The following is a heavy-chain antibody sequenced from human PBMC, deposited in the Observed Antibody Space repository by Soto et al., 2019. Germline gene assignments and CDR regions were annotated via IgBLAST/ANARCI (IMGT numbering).Heavy chain of an antibody. CDR3: AKTTDGWFSAFEI. CDR1: GCTFSSYG. J-gene: IGHJ3*02. CDR2: ISYDGSNK. V-gene: IGHV3-30*18. Sequence: GGSLRLCCAASGCTFSSYGMHWVRQAPGKGLEWVAVISYDGSNKYYADSVKGRFTISRDNSKNTLYLQMNSLRAEDTAVYYCAKTTDGWFSAFEIWGQGTMVTVSS. D-gene: IGHD6-19*01.